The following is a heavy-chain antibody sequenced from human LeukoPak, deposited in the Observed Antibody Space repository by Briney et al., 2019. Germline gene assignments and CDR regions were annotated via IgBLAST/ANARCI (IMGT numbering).Heavy chain of an antibody. CDR3: ARAAYDLLTAYYLEYFDL. CDR1: GGTFSSYA. V-gene: IGHV1-69*13. D-gene: IGHD3-9*01. J-gene: IGHJ2*01. Sequence: SVKVSCKTSGGTFSSYAISWVRQAPGQGLEWMGGIIPIFGTTNYAQKFQGRVTLTADESTSTAYMELSSLRSEDTAVYYCARAAYDLLTAYYLEYFDLWGRGTLVTVDS. CDR2: IIPIFGTT.